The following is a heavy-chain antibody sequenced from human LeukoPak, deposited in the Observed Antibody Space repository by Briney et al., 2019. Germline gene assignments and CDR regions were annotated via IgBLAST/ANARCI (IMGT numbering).Heavy chain of an antibody. Sequence: GGSLRLSCAASGFTFSSYAMHWVRQAPGKGLEWVAVISYDGSNKYYADSVKGRFTISRDNSKNTLYLQMNSLRAEDTAVYYCARLGSSWSLDYWGQGTLVTVSS. CDR3: ARLGSSWSLDY. CDR1: GFTFSSYA. D-gene: IGHD6-13*01. J-gene: IGHJ4*02. V-gene: IGHV3-30-3*01. CDR2: ISYDGSNK.